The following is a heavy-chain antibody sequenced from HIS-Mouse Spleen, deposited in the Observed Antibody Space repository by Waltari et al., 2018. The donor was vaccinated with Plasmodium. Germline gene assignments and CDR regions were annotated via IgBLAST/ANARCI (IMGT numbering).Heavy chain of an antibody. CDR3: ASSWYWYFDL. CDR1: GFTFSSYW. J-gene: IGHJ2*01. V-gene: IGHV3-7*01. D-gene: IGHD6-13*01. Sequence: EVQLVESGGGLVQPGGSLRLSCAASGFTFSSYWMRWVLEGVANIKQDGSEKYYVDSVKGRFTISRDNAKNSLYLQMNSLRAEDTAVYYCASSWYWYFDLWGRGTLVTVSS. CDR2: IKQDGSEK.